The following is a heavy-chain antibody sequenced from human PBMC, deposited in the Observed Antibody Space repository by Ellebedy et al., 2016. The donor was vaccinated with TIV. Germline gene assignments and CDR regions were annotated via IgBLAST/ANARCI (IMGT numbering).Heavy chain of an antibody. CDR1: GGTFSNYA. J-gene: IGHJ6*02. Sequence: ASVKVSCKASGGTFSNYAVSWVRQAPGQGLEWMGWINPDSGSTNFAQRFQGRVTMTRDTSVNTAYMELSRLESDDTAVYYCARVRRGSSGMDVWGQGTTVTVS. D-gene: IGHD6-13*01. V-gene: IGHV1-2*02. CDR3: ARVRRGSSGMDV. CDR2: INPDSGST.